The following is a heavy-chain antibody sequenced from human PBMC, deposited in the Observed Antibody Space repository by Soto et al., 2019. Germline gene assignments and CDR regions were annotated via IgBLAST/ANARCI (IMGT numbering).Heavy chain of an antibody. CDR3: ARSREFDY. J-gene: IGHJ4*02. V-gene: IGHV4-30-2*01. CDR1: GGYISGGYYS. Sequence: SETLSLTCAVSGGYISGGYYSWSWIRQPPGKGLEWIGFIYNSGTTYYNPSLRSRVTISIDVSKNQFSLSLRSLTAADTAVYYCARSREFDYWSQGTLVTVSS. CDR2: IYNSGTT.